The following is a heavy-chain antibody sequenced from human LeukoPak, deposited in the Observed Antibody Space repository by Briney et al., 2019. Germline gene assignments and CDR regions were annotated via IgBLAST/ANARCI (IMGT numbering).Heavy chain of an antibody. CDR1: GFTFSSYS. D-gene: IGHD3-22*01. V-gene: IGHV3-21*01. Sequence: GGSLRLSCAASGFTFSSYSVNWVRQAPGKGLEWVSSISSSSSYIYYADSVKGRFTISRDNAKNSLYLQMNRLRAEDTAVYYCARGPSLYYYDSSGYPYYFDYWGQGTLVTVSS. J-gene: IGHJ4*02. CDR3: ARGPSLYYYDSSGYPYYFDY. CDR2: ISSSSSYI.